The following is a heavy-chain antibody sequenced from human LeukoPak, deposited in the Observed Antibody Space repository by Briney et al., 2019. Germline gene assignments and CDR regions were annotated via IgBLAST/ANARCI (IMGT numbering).Heavy chain of an antibody. V-gene: IGHV4-39*07. CDR3: ARVVPVPAAMWGGGGWFDP. CDR2: IYYSGST. D-gene: IGHD2-2*01. J-gene: IGHJ5*02. Sequence: SETLSLTCTVSGGSISSSGYYWGWIRQPPWKGLEWIGSIYYSGSTYYNPSLKSRVTISVDTSKNQFSLKLSSVTAADTAVYYCARVVPVPAAMWGGGGWFDPWGQGTLVTVSS. CDR1: GGSISSSGYY.